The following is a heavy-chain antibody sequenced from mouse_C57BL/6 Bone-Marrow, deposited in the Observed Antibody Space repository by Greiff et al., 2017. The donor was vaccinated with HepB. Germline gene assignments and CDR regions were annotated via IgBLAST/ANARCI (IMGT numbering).Heavy chain of an antibody. CDR2: ISDGGSYT. Sequence: DVMLVESGGGLVKPGGSLKLSCAASGFTFSSYAMSWVRQTPEKRLEWVATISDGGSYTYYPDNVKGRFTISRDNAKNNLYLQMSHLKSEDTAMYYCARASRAWFAYWRQETLLTVSA. CDR1: GFTFSSYA. D-gene: IGHD3-3*01. V-gene: IGHV5-4*03. J-gene: IGHJ3*01. CDR3: ARASRAWFAY.